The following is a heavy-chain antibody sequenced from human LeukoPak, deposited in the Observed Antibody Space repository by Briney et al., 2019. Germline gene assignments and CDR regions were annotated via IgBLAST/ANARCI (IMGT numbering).Heavy chain of an antibody. J-gene: IGHJ4*02. V-gene: IGHV4-34*01. D-gene: IGHD6-19*01. Sequence: TSSETLSLTCAVYGGSFSGYYWSWIRQPPGKGLEWIGEINHSGSTNYNPSLKSRVTISVDTSKNQFSLKLSSVTAADTAVYYCARHGGWYSRFDYWGQGTLVTVSS. CDR3: ARHGGWYSRFDY. CDR1: GGSFSGYY. CDR2: INHSGST.